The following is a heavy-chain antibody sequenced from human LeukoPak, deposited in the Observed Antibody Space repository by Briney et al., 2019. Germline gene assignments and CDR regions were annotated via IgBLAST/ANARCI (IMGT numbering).Heavy chain of an antibody. V-gene: IGHV3-74*01. CDR1: GFTFNIYW. J-gene: IGHJ4*02. D-gene: IGHD3-22*01. CDR3: ARRVGSSESSYYFDY. CDR2: ISSDGSIT. Sequence: AGGSLRLSCAASGFTFNIYWMHWVRQAPGKGLGWVSLISSDGSITSYADSVKGRFTISRDNAKNTVYLQMNSLRVEDTAVYYCARRVGSSESSYYFDYWGQGTLVTVSS.